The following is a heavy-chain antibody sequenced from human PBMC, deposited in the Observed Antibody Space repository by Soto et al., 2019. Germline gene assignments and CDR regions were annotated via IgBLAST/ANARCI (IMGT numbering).Heavy chain of an antibody. D-gene: IGHD3-3*01. J-gene: IGHJ3*02. CDR1: GFTFSLYS. Sequence: GSLRLSCAASGFTFSLYSMIWVRQAPGKGLEWVASITSSSSYIYYEDSLKGRFTISRDNAKNSLFLQLDSLRAEDTAVYYCAKPLGSGYADAFNMWGRGTMVTVSS. CDR3: AKPLGSGYADAFNM. V-gene: IGHV3-21*01. CDR2: ITSSSSYI.